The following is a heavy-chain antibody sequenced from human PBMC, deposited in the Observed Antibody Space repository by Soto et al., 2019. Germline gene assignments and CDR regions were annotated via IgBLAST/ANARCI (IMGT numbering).Heavy chain of an antibody. J-gene: IGHJ4*02. V-gene: IGHV3-21*01. D-gene: IGHD3-16*01. Sequence: PGGSLRLSCAASGFTFTSYSMNWVRQAPGKGLEWVSSISSSSSYIYYADSVKGRFTISRDNAKNSLYLQMNSLRAEDTAVYYCARWGGLATPFDYWGQGTLVTVSS. CDR3: ARWGGLATPFDY. CDR2: ISSSSSYI. CDR1: GFTFTSYS.